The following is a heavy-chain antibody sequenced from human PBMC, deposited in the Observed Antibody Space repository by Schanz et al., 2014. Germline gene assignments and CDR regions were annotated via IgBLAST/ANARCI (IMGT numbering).Heavy chain of an antibody. Sequence: QVQLVQSGSELKKPGASVKVSCRASGYTFTSYAMNWVRQAPGQGLEWVGWINTNTGNPTYAQGFTGRFVFSLDTSVSTAYLQISSLKAKDTAAYYCTTETIAMAGTFSIWGQGTLVTVSS. CDR1: GYTFTSYA. D-gene: IGHD6-19*01. CDR3: TTETIAMAGTFSI. J-gene: IGHJ4*02. V-gene: IGHV7-4-1*02. CDR2: INTNTGNP.